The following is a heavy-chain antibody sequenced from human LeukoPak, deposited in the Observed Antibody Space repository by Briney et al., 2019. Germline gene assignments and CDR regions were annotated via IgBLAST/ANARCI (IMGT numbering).Heavy chain of an antibody. Sequence: PGGSLRLSCVASGFTFSSYWMSWVRQAPGKGLEWVANINQDGSEKYDVDSAKGRFTISRDNAKNSLYLQMNSLRAEDTALYYCARGPYTDYWGQGTLVTVSS. CDR3: ARGPYTDY. J-gene: IGHJ4*02. CDR1: GFTFSSYW. D-gene: IGHD2-2*02. CDR2: INQDGSEK. V-gene: IGHV3-7*01.